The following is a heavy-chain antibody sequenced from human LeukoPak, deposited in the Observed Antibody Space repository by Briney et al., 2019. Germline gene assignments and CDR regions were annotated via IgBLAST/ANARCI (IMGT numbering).Heavy chain of an antibody. V-gene: IGHV3-74*01. CDR3: ARESYCSGGSCYSGRAFDI. CDR2: INTDGSST. D-gene: IGHD2-15*01. J-gene: IGHJ3*02. Sequence: GRSLRLSCAASGFTFSSYWMHWVRQAPGKGLVWVSRINTDGSSTTYADSVKGRFTISRDSAKNTLYLQMNSLRAEDTAVYYCARESYCSGGSCYSGRAFDIWGQGTMVTVSS. CDR1: GFTFSSYW.